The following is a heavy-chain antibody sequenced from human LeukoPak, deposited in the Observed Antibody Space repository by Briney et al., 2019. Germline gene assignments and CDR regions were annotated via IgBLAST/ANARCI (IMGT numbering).Heavy chain of an antibody. D-gene: IGHD3-22*01. CDR1: GFTVSSNY. CDR2: IYSGGST. Sequence: GGSLRLSCAASGFTVSSNYMSWVRQAPGKGLEWVSVIYSGGSTYCADSVKGRFTISRDNSKNTLYLQMNGLRAEDTAVYYCARDLLDYYDSSGYYNDYWGQGTLVTVSS. J-gene: IGHJ4*02. CDR3: ARDLLDYYDSSGYYNDY. V-gene: IGHV3-66*01.